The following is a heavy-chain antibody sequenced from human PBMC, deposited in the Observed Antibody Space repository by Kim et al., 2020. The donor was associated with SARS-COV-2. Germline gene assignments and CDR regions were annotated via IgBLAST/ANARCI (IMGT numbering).Heavy chain of an antibody. CDR2: ITAHNGVM. V-gene: IGHV3-23*01. CDR1: GFDFGTFA. CDR3: AKCLQSHAYWVVMDV. Sequence: GGSLRLSCEGSGFDFGTFAITWVRQVPGKGLEWVSRITAHNGVMYYAASVKGRFTATRDNSRAYLHMRDLRAEDKAIYYCAKCLQSHAYWVVMDVWGQGT. D-gene: IGHD3-16*01. J-gene: IGHJ6*02.